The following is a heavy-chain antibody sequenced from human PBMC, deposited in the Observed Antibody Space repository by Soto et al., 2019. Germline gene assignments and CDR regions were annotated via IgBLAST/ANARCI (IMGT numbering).Heavy chain of an antibody. D-gene: IGHD1-26*01. Sequence: GSLRLSCATSGFTFSDFFMTWIRQAPGKGLEWIGQINHSGSSIYNPSLKNRVTISTMSNNKFSLELSSVTAADTAVYYCTRGLFSGSSYSGSWYYFDSWGQGTMVTVSS. CDR1: GFTFSDFF. J-gene: IGHJ4*02. CDR2: INHSGSS. CDR3: TRGLFSGSSYSGSWYYFDS. V-gene: IGHV4-34*01.